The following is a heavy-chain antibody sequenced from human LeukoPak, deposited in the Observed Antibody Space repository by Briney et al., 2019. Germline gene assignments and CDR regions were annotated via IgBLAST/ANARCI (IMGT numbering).Heavy chain of an antibody. J-gene: IGHJ4*02. D-gene: IGHD4-17*01. CDR3: ARDDYGHKFDC. CDR1: GYTFTGCY. Sequence: ASVKVSCKASGYTFTGCYMHWVRQAPGQGLEWMGWINPNSGGTNYAQKFQGRVTMTRDTSISTAYMELSRLRSDDTAVYYCARDDYGHKFDCWGQGTLVIVSS. CDR2: INPNSGGT. V-gene: IGHV1-2*02.